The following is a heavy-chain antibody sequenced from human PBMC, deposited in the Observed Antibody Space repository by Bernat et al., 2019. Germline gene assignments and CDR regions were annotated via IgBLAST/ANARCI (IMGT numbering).Heavy chain of an antibody. CDR2: ISSSSSYI. V-gene: IGHV3-21*01. CDR3: ARDGDTATGMAYCMDV. CDR1: GFTFSSYS. J-gene: IGHJ6*03. Sequence: EVQLVESGGGLVKPGGSLRLSCAASGFTFSSYSMNWVRQAPVKGLEWVSSISSSSSYIYYADSVKGRFTISRDNAKNSLYLQMNSLGAEDTAVYYWARDGDTATGMAYCMDVWGEGTTVTVSS. D-gene: IGHD5-18*01.